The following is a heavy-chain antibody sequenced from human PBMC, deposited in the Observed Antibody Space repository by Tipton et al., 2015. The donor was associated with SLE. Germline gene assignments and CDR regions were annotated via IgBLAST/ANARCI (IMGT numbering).Heavy chain of an antibody. CDR3: ARGEAAAGVDY. CDR2: IYSGGST. V-gene: IGHV3-66*02. Sequence: SLRLSCAASGFTVSSNYMSWVRQAPGKGLEWVSVIYSGGSTYYADSVKGRFTIPRDNSKNTLYLQMNSLRAEDTAVYYCARGEAAAGVDYWGQGTLVTVSS. D-gene: IGHD6-13*01. J-gene: IGHJ4*02. CDR1: GFTVSSNY.